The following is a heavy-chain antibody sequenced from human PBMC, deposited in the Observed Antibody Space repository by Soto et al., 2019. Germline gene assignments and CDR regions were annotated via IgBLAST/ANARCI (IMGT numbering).Heavy chain of an antibody. CDR2: MSYDGSNK. CDR1: GFTFSSYA. D-gene: IGHD2-2*01. Sequence: GGSLRLSCAASGFTFSSYAVHWVRQAPGKGLEWVAIMSYDGSNKYYADSVKGRFTISSDNSKNTLYLQMNSLGTEDTAVYYCARGYCSRPSCSHFDCWGQGTLVTVSS. V-gene: IGHV3-30-3*01. CDR3: ARGYCSRPSCSHFDC. J-gene: IGHJ4*02.